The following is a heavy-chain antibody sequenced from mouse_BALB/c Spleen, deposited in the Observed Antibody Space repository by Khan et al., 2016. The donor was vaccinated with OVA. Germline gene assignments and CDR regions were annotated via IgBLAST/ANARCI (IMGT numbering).Heavy chain of an antibody. D-gene: IGHD2-14*01. CDR2: INPRNGYT. J-gene: IGHJ3*01. CDR1: GYTFTSYT. V-gene: IGHV1-4*01. CDR3: VRDGAYHRNDGWFAY. Sequence: QVQLQQSGAELARPGASVNLSCKASGYTFTSYTIHWIKKRPGQGLEWIGYINPRNGYTTYNHKIKDQATLTTDKSSTTAYLHLSSLTSDDSAVYNCVRDGAYHRNDGWFAYWGQGTLVTVSA.